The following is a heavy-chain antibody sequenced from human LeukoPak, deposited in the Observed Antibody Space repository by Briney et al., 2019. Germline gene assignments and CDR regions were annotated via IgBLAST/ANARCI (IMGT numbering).Heavy chain of an antibody. CDR3: AKDYCSSTSCFFFDY. CDR1: GFTFSSYG. V-gene: IGHV3-30*02. D-gene: IGHD2-2*01. CDR2: IRYDGSNK. Sequence: QAGGSLRLSCAASGFTFSSYGMHWVRQAPGKGLEWVSFIRYDGSNKYYADSVKGRFTISRDNTLYLQMNSLRAEDTAVYYCAKDYCSSTSCFFFDYXXXXXLVTVSS. J-gene: IGHJ4*01.